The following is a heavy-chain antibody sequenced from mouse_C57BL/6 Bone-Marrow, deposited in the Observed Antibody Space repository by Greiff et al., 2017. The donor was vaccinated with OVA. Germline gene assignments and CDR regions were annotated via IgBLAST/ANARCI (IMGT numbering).Heavy chain of an antibody. Sequence: VQLQQSGAELVRPGASVKLSCTASGFNIKDDYMHWVKQRPEQGLEWIGWIDPENGDTEYASKFQGKATITADTSSNTAYLQLSSLTSEDSAVYYCARSIYGSSYGYFDYWGQGTTLTVSS. J-gene: IGHJ2*01. V-gene: IGHV14-4*01. CDR3: ARSIYGSSYGYFDY. CDR1: GFNIKDDY. CDR2: IDPENGDT. D-gene: IGHD1-1*01.